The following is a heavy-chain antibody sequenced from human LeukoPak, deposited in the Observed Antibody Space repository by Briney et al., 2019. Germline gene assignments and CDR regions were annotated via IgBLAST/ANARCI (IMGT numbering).Heavy chain of an antibody. J-gene: IGHJ6*03. CDR3: ARDRYPQLWFYYYYYYMDV. CDR1: GFTFSSYS. V-gene: IGHV3-48*01. CDR2: ISSSSTI. D-gene: IGHD5-18*01. Sequence: GGSLRLSCAASGFTFSSYSMNWVRQAPGKGLEWVSYISSSSTIYYADSVKGRFTISRDNAKNSLYLQMNSLRAEDTAVYYCARDRYPQLWFYYYYYYMDVWGKGTTVTVSS.